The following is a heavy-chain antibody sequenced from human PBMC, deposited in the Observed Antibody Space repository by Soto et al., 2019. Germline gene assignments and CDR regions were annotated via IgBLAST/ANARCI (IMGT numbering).Heavy chain of an antibody. CDR3: ARSRILLWVGEIAIRDAFDM. CDR2: MNPTIGNT. Sequence: ASPKVSCTDSGYTFSSYDNKWVRQSTGQGLELMGWMNPTIGNTGYAQKFQGRVTMTRITCISTAYMELCSVRSEDKAVYYCARSRILLWVGEIAIRDAFDMWG. J-gene: IGHJ3*02. CDR1: GYTFSSYD. D-gene: IGHD3-10*01. V-gene: IGHV1-8*02.